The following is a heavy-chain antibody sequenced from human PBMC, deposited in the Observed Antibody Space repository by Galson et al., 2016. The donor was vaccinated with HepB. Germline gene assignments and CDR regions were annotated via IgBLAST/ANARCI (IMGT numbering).Heavy chain of an antibody. Sequence: SVKVSCKASGYTFTSYYMHWVRQAPGQGLEWMGIINPSGGSTSYAQKFQGRVTMTRDTSTSTVYMELSSLRSEDTAVYYCARDSPYYYDSSGYYYYYYYYGMDVWGKGTTVTVSS. CDR3: ARDSPYYYDSSGYYYYYYYYGMDV. CDR1: GYTFTSYY. D-gene: IGHD3-22*01. CDR2: INPSGGST. V-gene: IGHV1-46*01. J-gene: IGHJ6*04.